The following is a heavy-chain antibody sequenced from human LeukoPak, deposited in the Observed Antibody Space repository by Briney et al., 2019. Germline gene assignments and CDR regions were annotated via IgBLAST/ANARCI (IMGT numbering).Heavy chain of an antibody. D-gene: IGHD6-19*01. J-gene: IGHJ4*02. V-gene: IGHV3-21*01. Sequence: GGTLRLSCAASGLTFSSYGMSWVRQAPGKGLEGCSSISSSSYIYYADSVKGRFTISRDNDKNSLYLQMNSLRAEDTAVYYCAKDRWGAVASFDYWGQGTLVTVSS. CDR3: AKDRWGAVASFDY. CDR1: GLTFSSYG. CDR2: ISSSSYI.